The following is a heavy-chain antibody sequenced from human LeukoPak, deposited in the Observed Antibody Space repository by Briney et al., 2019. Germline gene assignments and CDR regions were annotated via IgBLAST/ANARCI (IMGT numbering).Heavy chain of an antibody. Sequence: PSETLSLTCGVYGGPFSGFYWNWIRQPPGKGLEWIGEINHSGTTNYNPSLKSRVTISVDTSKNQVSLNLHSVTAADTAVYYCARGQYYDSSGNYYFHYWGQGTLVTVSS. CDR3: ARGQYYDSSGNYYFHY. CDR2: INHSGTT. D-gene: IGHD3-22*01. CDR1: GGPFSGFY. J-gene: IGHJ4*02. V-gene: IGHV4-34*01.